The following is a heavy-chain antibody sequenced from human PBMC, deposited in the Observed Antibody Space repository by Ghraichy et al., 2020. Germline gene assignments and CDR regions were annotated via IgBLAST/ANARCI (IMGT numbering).Heavy chain of an antibody. J-gene: IGHJ3*01. CDR3: ARVLPTGNLGRGTFDV. CDR2: IDYGGRV. V-gene: IGHV4-39*02. CDR1: GGSISSGGSY. Sequence: GSLSLTCTVSGGSISSGGSYGGWIRQPPGGGLEWIGTIDYGGRVDYNSSLASRVTISLDPSEIHLSLRLTSVTAADTAVYYCARVLPTGNLGRGTFDVWGQGTMVTVSS. D-gene: IGHD1-1*01.